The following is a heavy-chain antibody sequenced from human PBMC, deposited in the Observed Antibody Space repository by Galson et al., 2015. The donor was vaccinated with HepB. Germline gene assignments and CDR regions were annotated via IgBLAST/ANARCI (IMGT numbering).Heavy chain of an antibody. CDR3: ARSYYYGSGSYYNGWGFYYYYGMDV. J-gene: IGHJ6*02. CDR1: GFTFSSYW. Sequence: SLRLSCAASGFTFSSYWMHWVRQVPGKGLVWVSRINSDGSSTSYADSVKGRFTISRDNAKNTLYLQMNSLKASDTAMYYCARSYYYGSGSYYNGWGFYYYYGMDVWGQGTTVTVSS. CDR2: INSDGSST. V-gene: IGHV3-74*01. D-gene: IGHD3-10*01.